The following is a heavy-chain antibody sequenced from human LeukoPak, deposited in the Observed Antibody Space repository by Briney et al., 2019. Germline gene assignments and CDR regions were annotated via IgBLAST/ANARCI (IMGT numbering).Heavy chain of an antibody. V-gene: IGHV1-18*01. J-gene: IGHJ5*02. D-gene: IGHD4-17*01. Sequence: ASVNVSCKASGYTFTSYGISWVRQAPGQGLEWMGWISAYNGNTNYAQKLQGRVTMTTDTSTSTAYMELRSLRSDDTAVYYCARLSSHYGDYKVDPWGQGTLVTVSS. CDR3: ARLSSHYGDYKVDP. CDR2: ISAYNGNT. CDR1: GYTFTSYG.